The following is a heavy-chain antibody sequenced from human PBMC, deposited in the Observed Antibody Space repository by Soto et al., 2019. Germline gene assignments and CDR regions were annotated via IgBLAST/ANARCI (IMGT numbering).Heavy chain of an antibody. CDR2: ISYDGSNK. CDR3: AKGSPSSGWYYFDY. J-gene: IGHJ4*02. D-gene: IGHD6-19*01. CDR1: GFTFSSYG. V-gene: IGHV3-30*18. Sequence: QVQLVESGGGVVQPGRSLRLSCAASGFTFSSYGMHWVRQVPGKGLEWVAVISYDGSNKYYADSVKGRFTISRDNSKNTLYLQMNSLRAEDTAVYYCAKGSPSSGWYYFDYWGQGTLVTVSS.